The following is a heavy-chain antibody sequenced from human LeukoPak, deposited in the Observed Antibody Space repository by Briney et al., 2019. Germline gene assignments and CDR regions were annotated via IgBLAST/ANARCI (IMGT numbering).Heavy chain of an antibody. CDR3: ARGSDSSGWYNPFDY. Sequence: SQTLSLTCAISGDSVSSNGAAWNWVRQSPSRGLEWLGRTYYRSKWYNDYAVSVKSRITINPDTSKNQFSLQLNSVTPEDTAVYYCARGSDSSGWYNPFDYWGQGTLVAVSS. D-gene: IGHD6-19*01. V-gene: IGHV6-1*01. CDR1: GDSVSSNGAA. CDR2: TYYRSKWYN. J-gene: IGHJ4*02.